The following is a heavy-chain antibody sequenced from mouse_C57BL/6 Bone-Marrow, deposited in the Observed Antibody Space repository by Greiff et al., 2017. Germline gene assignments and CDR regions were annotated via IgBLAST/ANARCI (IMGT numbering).Heavy chain of an antibody. CDR1: GYNFTSYW. Sequence: VQLQQPGAELVKPGASVKMSCKASGYNFTSYWLNWVKQRPGQGLEWIGDIYPGSGSTNYNEKFKSKATLTVDTSSSTAYMQLSSLTSEDSAVYYCARPYYSNYWYFYVWGTGTTVTVSS. CDR2: IYPGSGST. J-gene: IGHJ1*03. V-gene: IGHV1-55*01. CDR3: ARPYYSNYWYFYV. D-gene: IGHD2-5*01.